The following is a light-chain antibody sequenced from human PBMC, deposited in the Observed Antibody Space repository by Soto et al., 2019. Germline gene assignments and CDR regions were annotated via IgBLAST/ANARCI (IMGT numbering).Light chain of an antibody. CDR3: QQANSFPYT. CDR1: QGISSW. J-gene: IGKJ2*01. V-gene: IGKV1D-12*01. Sequence: DIQMTQSPSSVSASVGDRVTITCRASQGISSWLAWYQQKPGKAPKLLIYAVSSLQSGVPSRFSGSGSENDFTLTIRILKSEDFATYYCQQANSFPYTFGQGTKLEIK. CDR2: AVS.